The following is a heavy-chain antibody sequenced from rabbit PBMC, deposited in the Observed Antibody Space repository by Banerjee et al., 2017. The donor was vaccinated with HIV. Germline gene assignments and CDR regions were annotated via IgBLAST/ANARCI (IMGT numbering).Heavy chain of an antibody. CDR3: ARCDAGYGYADL. J-gene: IGHJ6*01. V-gene: IGHV1S45*01. CDR1: GFTISSSYW. Sequence: QEQLEESGGDLVKPGASLTLTCTASGFTISSSYWICWVRQAPGKGLEWIACIYTSSSGSTYYATWAKGRFTISKTPSTTVTLQMTSLTAADTATYFCARCDAGYGYADLWGPGTLGTVS. D-gene: IGHD6-1*01. CDR2: IYTSSSGST.